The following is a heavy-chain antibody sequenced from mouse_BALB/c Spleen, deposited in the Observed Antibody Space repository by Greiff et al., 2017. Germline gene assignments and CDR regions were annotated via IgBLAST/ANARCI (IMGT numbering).Heavy chain of an antibody. Sequence: DVKLQESGGGLVQPGGSLKLSCAASGFDFSRYWMSWVRQAPGKGLEWIGEINPDSSTINYTPSLKDKFIISRDNAKNTLYLQMSKVRSEDTALYYCARGGYYDGYYEAYWGQGTLVTVSA. J-gene: IGHJ3*01. CDR3: ARGGYYDGYYEAY. CDR2: INPDSSTI. D-gene: IGHD2-3*01. V-gene: IGHV4-1*02. CDR1: GFDFSRYW.